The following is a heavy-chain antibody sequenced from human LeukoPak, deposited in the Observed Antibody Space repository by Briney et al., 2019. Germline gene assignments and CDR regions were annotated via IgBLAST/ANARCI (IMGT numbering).Heavy chain of an antibody. CDR2: ISSNGGST. D-gene: IGHD2-15*01. CDR1: RFTFSSYA. Sequence: GGSLRLSCAASRFTFSSYAMHWVRQAPGKGLEYVSAISSNGGSTYYANSVKGRFTISRDNSKNTLYLQMGSLRAEDTAVYYCAKVGRFRYCSGGGCRKGSNYGMDVWGQGTTVTVSS. CDR3: AKVGRFRYCSGGGCRKGSNYGMDV. J-gene: IGHJ6*02. V-gene: IGHV3-64*01.